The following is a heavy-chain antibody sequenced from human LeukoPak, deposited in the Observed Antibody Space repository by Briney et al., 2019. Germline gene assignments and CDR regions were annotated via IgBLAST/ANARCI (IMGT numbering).Heavy chain of an antibody. CDR3: ARVSNYYFDI. Sequence: GGSLRLSCAASGFTFSDHYMDWVRQAPGKGLEWVGRTGSKGNSYTTEYAASVKGRFAISRDESKNSLFLQMNSLKTEDTAVYYCARVSNYYFDIWGQGTMVTVSS. D-gene: IGHD3-22*01. CDR1: GFTFSDHY. V-gene: IGHV3-72*01. CDR2: TGSKGNSYTT. J-gene: IGHJ3*02.